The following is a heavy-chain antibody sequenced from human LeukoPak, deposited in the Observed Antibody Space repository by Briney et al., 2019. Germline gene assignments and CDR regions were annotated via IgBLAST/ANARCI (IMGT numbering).Heavy chain of an antibody. CDR3: AQAAVFSAFAI. V-gene: IGHV3-9*01. J-gene: IGHJ3*02. D-gene: IGHD2-15*01. CDR2: ISWNSGSI. CDR1: GFTFDDYA. Sequence: HAGGSLRLSCAASGFTFDDYAVHWVRQAPGKGLEWVSGISWNSGSIGYADSVKGRFTISRDNAKNSLYLQMNSLRAEDTALYYCAQAAVFSAFAIWGQGTMVTVSS.